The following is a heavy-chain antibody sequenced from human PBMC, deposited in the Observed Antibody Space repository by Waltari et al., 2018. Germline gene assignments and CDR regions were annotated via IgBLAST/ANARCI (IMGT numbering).Heavy chain of an antibody. CDR1: GGSISSGGYY. J-gene: IGHJ2*01. V-gene: IGHV4-31*03. Sequence: QVQLQESGPGLVKPSQTLSLTCTVSGGSISSGGYYWSWIRQHPGKGLEWIGYIYHSGRTYYNPSLKSRVTISRDNAKKSLYLQMNSLRAEDTAVYYCARQGWYFDIWGRGTLVTVSS. CDR3: ARQGWYFDI. CDR2: IYHSGRT.